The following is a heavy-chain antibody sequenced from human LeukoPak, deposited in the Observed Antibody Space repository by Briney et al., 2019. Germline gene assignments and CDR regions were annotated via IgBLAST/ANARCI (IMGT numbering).Heavy chain of an antibody. Sequence: GESLRISCKCSGYSFTSYWISWVRQMPGKGLEWMGTIDPSDSHTRYSPSFQGRVTISVDKSISTAYLQWSSLKASDTAMYYCARGLAADYDAVGNNWFDPWGQGTLVTVSS. J-gene: IGHJ5*02. D-gene: IGHD4-17*01. V-gene: IGHV5-10-1*01. CDR2: IDPSDSHT. CDR1: GYSFTSYW. CDR3: ARGLAADYDAVGNNWFDP.